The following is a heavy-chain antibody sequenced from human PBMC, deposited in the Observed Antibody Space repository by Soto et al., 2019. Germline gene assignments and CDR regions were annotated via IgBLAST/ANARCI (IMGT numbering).Heavy chain of an antibody. J-gene: IGHJ4*02. Sequence: QVQLVQSGAEVKKPGASVKVSCKASGYTFTGYGISWVRQAPGKGLDGMGWISAYKGNTNYVQTLQGRVTMTTDTSTSTAYMELRSLRSDDTAVYYCARKDYPVDYWGQGTLVTVSS. D-gene: IGHD3-16*01. CDR2: ISAYKGNT. CDR1: GYTFTGYG. CDR3: ARKDYPVDY. V-gene: IGHV1-18*01.